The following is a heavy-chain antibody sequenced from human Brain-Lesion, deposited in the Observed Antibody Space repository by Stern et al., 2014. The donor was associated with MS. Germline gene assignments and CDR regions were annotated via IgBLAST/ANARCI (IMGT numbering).Heavy chain of an antibody. V-gene: IGHV3-33*01. CDR1: GFTFSSYV. CDR2: LWNDGTNK. J-gene: IGHJ4*02. Sequence: VQLVESGGGVVQPGGSLRLSCAASGFTFSSYVMHWVRQAPGKGLAWVALLWNDGTNKFYADSVKGRFTISRGNSQNTLHLQMNSLRVEDTAVYYCARDVGYGDYGTLVLGYWGQGTLVTVSS. CDR3: ARDVGYGDYGTLVLGY. D-gene: IGHD4-17*01.